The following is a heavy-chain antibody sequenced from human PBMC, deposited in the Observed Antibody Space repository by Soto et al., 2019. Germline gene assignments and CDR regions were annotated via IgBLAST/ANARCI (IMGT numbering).Heavy chain of an antibody. CDR3: ARVGRWLQLPDY. CDR1: GGSISSYY. J-gene: IGHJ4*02. Sequence: PSETLSLTCTVSGGSISSYYWSWIRQPPGKGLEWIGYIYYSGSTNYNPSLKSRVTISADTSKNQFSLKLSSVTAADTAVYYCARVGRWLQLPDYWGQGTLVTVSS. CDR2: IYYSGST. V-gene: IGHV4-59*01. D-gene: IGHD5-12*01.